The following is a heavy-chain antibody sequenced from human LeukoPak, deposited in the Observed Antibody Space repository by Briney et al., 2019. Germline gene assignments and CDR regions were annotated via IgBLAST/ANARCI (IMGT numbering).Heavy chain of an antibody. CDR1: GYTFTGYY. V-gene: IGHV1-2*02. CDR3: ARATAMARGYNWFDP. D-gene: IGHD5-18*01. CDR2: INPNSGGT. J-gene: IGHJ5*02. Sequence: GASVKVSCKASGYTFTGYYMHWVRQAPGQGLEWMGWINPNSGGTNYAQKFQGRVTMTRDTSISTAYMELSRLRSDDTAVYYCARATAMARGYNWFDPWGQGTLVTASS.